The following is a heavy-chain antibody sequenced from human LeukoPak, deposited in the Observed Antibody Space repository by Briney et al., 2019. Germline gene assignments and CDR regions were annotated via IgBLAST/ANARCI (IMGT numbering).Heavy chain of an antibody. V-gene: IGHV3-43*02. J-gene: IGHJ3*02. CDR3: AKLVGGELLIHDPFVI. D-gene: IGHD1-26*01. Sequence: SGGSLRLSCAASGVTVSSNYKSWGRQAPGKGEEGVCIISGDGGRRYYADSVKGRFTISRENRKNSLYVQMNSLRTEETAVYYCAKLVGGELLIHDPFVIWGQGTMVSVSS. CDR1: GVTVSSNY. CDR2: ISGDGGRR.